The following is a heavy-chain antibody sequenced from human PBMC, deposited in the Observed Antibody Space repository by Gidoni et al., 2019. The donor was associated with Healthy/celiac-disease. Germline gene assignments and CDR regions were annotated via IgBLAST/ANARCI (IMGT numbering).Heavy chain of an antibody. J-gene: IGHJ4*02. Sequence: QVQLQESGPGLVKPSETLSLTCAVSGYSISSGSYWGWIRQPPGKGLEWIGSIYHSGSTDYNPSLKSRVTISVDTSKNQFSLKLSSVTAADTAVYYCAREEEEFDYWGQGTLVTVSS. CDR1: GYSISSGSY. CDR3: AREEEEFDY. V-gene: IGHV4-38-2*02. CDR2: IYHSGST.